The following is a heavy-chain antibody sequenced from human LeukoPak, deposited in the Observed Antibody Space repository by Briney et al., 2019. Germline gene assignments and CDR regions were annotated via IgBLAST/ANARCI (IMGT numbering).Heavy chain of an antibody. J-gene: IGHJ6*03. CDR1: GFTFSSYV. CDR3: AKCSGWFVRGKDYYYYYMDV. CDR2: VSTTGGST. D-gene: IGHD6-19*01. V-gene: IGHV3-23*01. Sequence: GGTLRLSCAASGFTFSSYVMSWVRQAPGKGLEWVSTVSTTGGSTYYADSVKGRFTISRDNSKDTLYLQMNSLRAEGTAVYYCAKCSGWFVRGKDYYYYYMDVWGKGTTVTVSS.